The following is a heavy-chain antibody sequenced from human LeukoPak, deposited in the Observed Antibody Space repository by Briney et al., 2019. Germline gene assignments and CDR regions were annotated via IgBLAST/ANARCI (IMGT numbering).Heavy chain of an antibody. CDR1: GGSISSSSYY. D-gene: IGHD3-16*01. J-gene: IGHJ3*02. Sequence: SETLSLTCTVSGGSISSSSYYWGWIRQPPGKGLEWIGSIYYSGSTYYNPSLKSRVTISVDTSKNQFSLKLSSVTAADTAVYYCAGAMGGYGSDAFDIWGQGTMVTVSS. CDR2: IYYSGST. CDR3: AGAMGGYGSDAFDI. V-gene: IGHV4-39*07.